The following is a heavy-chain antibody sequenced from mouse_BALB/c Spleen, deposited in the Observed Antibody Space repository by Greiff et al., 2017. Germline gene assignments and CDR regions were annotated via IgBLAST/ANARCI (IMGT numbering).Heavy chain of an antibody. CDR2: IWGDGST. V-gene: IGHV2-6-7*01. D-gene: IGHD3-1*01. CDR3: ARQHTTARATFYAMDY. CDR1: GFSLTGYG. Sequence: QVQLQQSGPGLVAPSQSLSITCTVSGFSLTGYGVNWVRQPPGKGLEWLGMIWGDGSTDYNSALKSILSISKDNSKSQVFLKMNSLQTDDTARYYCARQHTTARATFYAMDYWGQGTSVTVSS. J-gene: IGHJ4*01.